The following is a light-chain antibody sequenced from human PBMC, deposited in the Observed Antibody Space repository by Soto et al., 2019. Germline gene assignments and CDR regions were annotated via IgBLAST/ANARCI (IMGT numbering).Light chain of an antibody. J-gene: IGKJ1*01. CDR2: SAF. CDR1: QSISSY. Sequence: DIQMTQSPSSLSASVGYRVTITCRASQSISSYLNWYQQKPGKAPKRLIYSAFRLQSGVPSRFSGSGSGTEFTLTISSLQPDDFATYYCQQYNRTFGQGTKVDIK. V-gene: IGKV1-39*01. CDR3: QQYNRT.